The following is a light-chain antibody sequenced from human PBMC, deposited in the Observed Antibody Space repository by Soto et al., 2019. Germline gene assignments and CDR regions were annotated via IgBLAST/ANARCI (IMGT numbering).Light chain of an antibody. Sequence: EIVLTQSPGTLSLSPGERATLSCRASQSVSSNYLAWYQQKPGQAPRFLIYGASTRATGIPDRFSGSGSGTDFTLTISRLVPEDFAIYYCQQYGNSFFTFGPGTKVDIK. J-gene: IGKJ3*01. CDR2: GAS. CDR1: QSVSSNY. V-gene: IGKV3-20*01. CDR3: QQYGNSFFT.